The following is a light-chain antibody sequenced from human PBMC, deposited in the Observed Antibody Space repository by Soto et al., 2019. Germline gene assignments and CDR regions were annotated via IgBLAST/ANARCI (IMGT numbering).Light chain of an antibody. CDR1: QRLLYSDGNTF. CDR2: KVS. V-gene: IGKV2-30*01. J-gene: IGKJ1*01. Sequence: DVVMTQSPLSLPVTPGQPGSISCRSSQRLLYSDGNTFLSWSQQRQGQSPRXXIYKVSNRDSGVPDRFNGSVSGTDCTMKISRVEAEDGGLYYCMQGTHWPHTFGQGTKVDIK. CDR3: MQGTHWPHT.